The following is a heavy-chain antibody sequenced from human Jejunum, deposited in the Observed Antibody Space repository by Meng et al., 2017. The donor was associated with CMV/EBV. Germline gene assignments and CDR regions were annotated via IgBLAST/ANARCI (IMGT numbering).Heavy chain of an antibody. D-gene: IGHD3-10*01. V-gene: IGHV3-23*01. Sequence: GLEGVSSISDSGDRTYYEDSVRGRFTISRDNSKNTMYLEMNSLRAEDTALYYCAKVSTFAYGPGSYFDHWGQGTLVTVSS. CDR3: AKVSTFAYGPGSYFDH. J-gene: IGHJ4*02. CDR2: ISDSGDRT.